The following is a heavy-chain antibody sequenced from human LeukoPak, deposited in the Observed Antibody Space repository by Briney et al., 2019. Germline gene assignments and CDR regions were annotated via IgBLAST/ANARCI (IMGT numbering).Heavy chain of an antibody. Sequence: ASVRVSCKASGYSFTGYFIHWVRQAPGHGLEWMGCIDPNSGDTKYAQKIQGRVSMPRDTSINTAYMELTRLRSDDTAVYYCARDGPGKKSNFAYWGERTLVTVSS. CDR1: GYSFTGYF. D-gene: IGHD3-10*01. J-gene: IGHJ4*02. V-gene: IGHV1-2*02. CDR3: ARDGPGKKSNFAY. CDR2: IDPNSGDT.